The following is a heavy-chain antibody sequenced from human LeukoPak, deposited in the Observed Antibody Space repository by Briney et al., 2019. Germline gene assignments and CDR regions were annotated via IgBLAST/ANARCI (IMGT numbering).Heavy chain of an antibody. Sequence: SETLSLTCAVSGYSITSGYYWGWIRQPPGKGLEWIGSIYHSGSTYYNPSLKSRVTISVDTSKNQFSLNLSSVTAADTAVYYCARLQGYFDYWGQGTLVTVSS. CDR2: IYHSGST. D-gene: IGHD4-11*01. CDR1: GYSITSGYY. CDR3: ARLQGYFDY. V-gene: IGHV4-38-2*01. J-gene: IGHJ4*02.